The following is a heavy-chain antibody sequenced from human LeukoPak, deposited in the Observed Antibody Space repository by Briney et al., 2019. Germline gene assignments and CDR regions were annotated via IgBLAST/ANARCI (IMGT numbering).Heavy chain of an antibody. J-gene: IGHJ5*02. D-gene: IGHD5-18*01. CDR3: ARGGSSYSYGYVDNWFDP. CDR2: IYYSGST. V-gene: IGHV4-59*12. Sequence: SETLSLTCTVSGGSISSYYWSWIRHPPGGGRGWIGYIYYSGSTNYNPSLKSGVARSVDTSKNQFSLKLSSVTAADTAVYYCARGGSSYSYGYVDNWFDPWGQGTLVTVSS. CDR1: GGSISSYY.